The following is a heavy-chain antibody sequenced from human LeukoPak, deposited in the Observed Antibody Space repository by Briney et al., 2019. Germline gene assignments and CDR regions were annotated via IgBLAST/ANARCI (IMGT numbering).Heavy chain of an antibody. J-gene: IGHJ6*03. D-gene: IGHD6-19*01. Sequence: SETLSLTCTVSGGSISNGNYYWSWIRQPAGKGLEWIGRIDDSGNTHYKPSLKSRVTISVDASKNQFSLKLSSVTAADTAMYHCARDVGWRGMNYYMDVWGKGTTVTVSS. CDR1: GGSISNGNYY. CDR2: IDDSGNT. V-gene: IGHV4-61*02. CDR3: ARDVGWRGMNYYMDV.